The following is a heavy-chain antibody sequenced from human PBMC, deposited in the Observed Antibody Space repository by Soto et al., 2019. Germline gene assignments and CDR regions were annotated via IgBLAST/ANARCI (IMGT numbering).Heavy chain of an antibody. Sequence: KSGGSLRLSCAASGFTFSSYSMNWVRQAPGKGLEWVSSISSSSSYIYYADSVKGRFTISRDNAKNSLYLQMNSLRAEDTAVYYCARDWGYYDSSGYVVWGQGTLVTVS. J-gene: IGHJ4*02. CDR1: GFTFSSYS. D-gene: IGHD3-22*01. CDR2: ISSSSSYI. CDR3: ARDWGYYDSSGYVV. V-gene: IGHV3-21*01.